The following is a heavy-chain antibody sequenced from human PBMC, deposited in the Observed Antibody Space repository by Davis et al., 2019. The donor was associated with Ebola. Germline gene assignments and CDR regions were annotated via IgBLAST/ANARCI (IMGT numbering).Heavy chain of an antibody. CDR3: ARLGMAGTGASPPDY. J-gene: IGHJ4*02. CDR2: IYYRGRT. V-gene: IGHV4-39*07. Sequence: PSETLSLTCTVSGGSISSSSYYWGWIRQPPGKGLEWIGSIYYRGRTYYNPSLKSRVTISVDRSKNQFSLKLTSVTAADTAVYYCARLGMAGTGASPPDYWGQGTLVTVSS. D-gene: IGHD6-19*01. CDR1: GGSISSSSYY.